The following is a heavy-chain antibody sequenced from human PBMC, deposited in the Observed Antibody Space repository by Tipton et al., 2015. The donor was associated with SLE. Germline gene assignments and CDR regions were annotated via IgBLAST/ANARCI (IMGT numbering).Heavy chain of an antibody. CDR3: ARGAGAGYSSSWYTFDY. Sequence: LRLSCTVSGGSISSYYWSWIRQPPGKGLEWIGYIYYSGSTNYNPSLKSRVTISVDTSKNQFSLKLSSVTAADTAVYYCARGAGAGYSSSWYTFDYWGQGTLVTVSS. CDR2: IYYSGST. V-gene: IGHV4-59*12. J-gene: IGHJ4*02. CDR1: GGSISSYY. D-gene: IGHD6-13*01.